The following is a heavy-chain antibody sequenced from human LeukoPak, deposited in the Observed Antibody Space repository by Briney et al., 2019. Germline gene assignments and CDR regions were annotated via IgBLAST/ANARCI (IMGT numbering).Heavy chain of an antibody. J-gene: IGHJ4*02. V-gene: IGHV3-33*01. D-gene: IGHD3-3*01. CDR3: ARDRGSYDFWSGYLY. CDR2: IWYDGSKK. Sequence: GGSLRLSCAASGFTFSSYGMHWVRQAPGKGLEGVAVIWYDGSKKYYADSVKGRFTISRDNSKNTLYLEMNSLRAEDTAVYYCARDRGSYDFWSGYLYWGQGTLVTVSS. CDR1: GFTFSSYG.